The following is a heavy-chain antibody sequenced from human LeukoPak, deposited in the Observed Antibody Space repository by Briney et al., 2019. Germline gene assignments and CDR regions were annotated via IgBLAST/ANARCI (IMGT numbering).Heavy chain of an antibody. CDR3: ARGGNSWYADY. CDR1: GYSISSGYY. J-gene: IGHJ4*02. CDR2: IYHSGTT. V-gene: IGHV4-38-2*02. D-gene: IGHD6-13*01. Sequence: PSETLSLTCTVSGYSISSGYYWGWIRQPPGKGLEWIGSIYHSGTTYYNPSLKSRVTMSVDTSNNQFSLKVSSVTAADTAVYYCARGGNSWYADYWGQGTLVTVSS.